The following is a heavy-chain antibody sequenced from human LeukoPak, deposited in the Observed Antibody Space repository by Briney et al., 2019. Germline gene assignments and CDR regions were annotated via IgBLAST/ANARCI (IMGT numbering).Heavy chain of an antibody. CDR2: IIPIFGTA. J-gene: IGHJ5*02. D-gene: IGHD6-6*01. V-gene: IGHV1-69*06. CDR1: GYTFTSYG. Sequence: SVKVSCKASGYTFTSYGISWVRQAPGQGLEWMGGIIPIFGTANYAQKFQGRVTITADKSTSTAYMELSSLRSEDTAVYYCARDKDIAASYHWFDPWGQGTLVTVSS. CDR3: ARDKDIAASYHWFDP.